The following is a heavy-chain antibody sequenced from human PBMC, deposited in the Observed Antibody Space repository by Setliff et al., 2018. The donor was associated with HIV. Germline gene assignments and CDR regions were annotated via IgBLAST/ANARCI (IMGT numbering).Heavy chain of an antibody. Sequence: PSETLSLSCAASGFTFSSYWMHWVRQAPGKGLVWVSRINSDGSSTSYADSVKGRFTISRDNAKNTLYLQMNSLRAEDTAVYYCALTPYSSSSLSYWGQGNLVTVSS. CDR2: INSDGSST. CDR1: GFTFSSYW. CDR3: ALTPYSSSSLSY. D-gene: IGHD6-6*01. J-gene: IGHJ4*02. V-gene: IGHV3-74*01.